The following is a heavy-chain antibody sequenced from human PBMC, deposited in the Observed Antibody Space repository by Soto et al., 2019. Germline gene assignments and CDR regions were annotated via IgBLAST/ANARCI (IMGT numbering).Heavy chain of an antibody. D-gene: IGHD6-19*01. V-gene: IGHV3-7*01. CDR3: ARARAVVYSYGLDV. J-gene: IGHJ6*02. CDR2: INEAGSET. Sequence: EVQLVESGGALVQPGESLRLSCAASGFTFNSFWMTWVRQAPGRGLEWVANINEAGSETYYVDSVKGRFTISRDNAKNSLYLQMITLRAEDTAVYYCARARAVVYSYGLDVWGQGNTVTVSS. CDR1: GFTFNSFW.